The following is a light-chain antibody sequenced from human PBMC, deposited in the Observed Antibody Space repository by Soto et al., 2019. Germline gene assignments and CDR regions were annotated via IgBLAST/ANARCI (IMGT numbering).Light chain of an antibody. CDR2: EVS. J-gene: IGLJ1*01. Sequence: QSALTQSPSASGSPGQSVTISYKGTSIDVGFYNYVSWYQQHPGKAPKLMIYEVSKRPSGGPDRFSGSKPGNTASLTVSGPQAEEEADYYCSLYAGRNNHCVFGPGTKVT. V-gene: IGLV2-8*01. CDR3: SLYAGRNNHCV. CDR1: SIDVGFYNY.